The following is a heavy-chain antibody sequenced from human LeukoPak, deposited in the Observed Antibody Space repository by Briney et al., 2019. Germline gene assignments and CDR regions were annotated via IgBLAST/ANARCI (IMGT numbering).Heavy chain of an antibody. V-gene: IGHV4-39*07. CDR3: ARDPEWELPFDY. Sequence: PSETLSLTCSVSGDSITSRDNYWGWIRQPPGKGLEWIGSFYYSGSTYYSPSLESRVTISVDPSKNQFSLKVTSVTAADTAVYFCARDPEWELPFDYWGQGALVTVSS. J-gene: IGHJ4*02. D-gene: IGHD1-26*01. CDR1: GDSITSRDNY. CDR2: FYYSGST.